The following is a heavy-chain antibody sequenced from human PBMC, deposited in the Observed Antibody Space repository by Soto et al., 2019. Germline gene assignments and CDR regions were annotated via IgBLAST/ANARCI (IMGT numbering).Heavy chain of an antibody. J-gene: IGHJ4*02. D-gene: IGHD6-13*01. V-gene: IGHV4-4*02. CDR1: GVSISSGNW. CDR3: ARGRSSSWQYYFDY. CDR2: IFHDGTA. Sequence: SETLSLTCAVSGVSISSGNWWTWVRQTPQRGLEYIGEIFHDGTANYYPSFERRVAISVDTSKNQFSLKLSSVTAADTAVYYCARGRSSSWQYYFDYWGQGTLVTVSS.